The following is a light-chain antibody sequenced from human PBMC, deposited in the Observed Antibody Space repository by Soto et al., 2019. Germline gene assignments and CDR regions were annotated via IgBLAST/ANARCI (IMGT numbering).Light chain of an antibody. J-gene: IGKJ5*01. CDR3: QQFDDSVT. CDR1: HSVSRTY. Sequence: IVLTQSPGTVWCSPGGGATPCLRASHSVSRTYLAWYQQKPGQAPRLLIYGASDRATGTPDRFSGSGSGTDFTLTIRRLEPEDSAVYYCQQFDDSVTFGQGTRVEIK. CDR2: GAS. V-gene: IGKV3-20*01.